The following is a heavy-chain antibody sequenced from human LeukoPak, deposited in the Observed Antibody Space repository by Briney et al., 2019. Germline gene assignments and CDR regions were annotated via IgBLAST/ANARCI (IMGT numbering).Heavy chain of an antibody. CDR1: GYTFNSYA. CDR3: AKEPASGSCFDY. CDR2: ISGSGIST. V-gene: IGHV3-23*01. Sequence: GGSLRLSCTASGYTFNSYAMSWVRQAPGKGLEWVSGISGSGISTYYADSVKGRFTISRDNSKNTLYLQMNSLRAEDTALYYCAKEPASGSCFDYWGQGTLVTVSS. D-gene: IGHD3-10*01. J-gene: IGHJ4*02.